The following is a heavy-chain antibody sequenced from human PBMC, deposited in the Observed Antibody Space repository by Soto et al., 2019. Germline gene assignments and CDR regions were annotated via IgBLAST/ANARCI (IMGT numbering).Heavy chain of an antibody. Sequence: EVQLVESGGGLIQPGGSLRLSCTASGFIVSSNCMSWVRQAPGKGLEWVSVIYSGGSTYYGDSVKGRFTISRDNSKNTLYLQMNNLRAKDTAVYHCARSPWGGPFDYWGQGTLVTVSS. CDR3: ARSPWGGPFDY. CDR1: GFIVSSNC. J-gene: IGHJ4*02. CDR2: IYSGGST. D-gene: IGHD7-27*01. V-gene: IGHV3-53*01.